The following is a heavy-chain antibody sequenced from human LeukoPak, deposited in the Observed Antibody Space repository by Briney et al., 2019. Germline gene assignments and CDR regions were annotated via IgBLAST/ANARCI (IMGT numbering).Heavy chain of an antibody. Sequence: GGSLRLSCAASGFTFSGYAMHWVRQAPGKGLEWVAVISYDGSNKYYADSVKGRFTISRDNSKNTLYLQMNSLRAEDTAVYYCARGDGQGIAAAGLFDYWGQGTLVTVSS. CDR3: ARGDGQGIAAAGLFDY. V-gene: IGHV3-30*04. D-gene: IGHD6-13*01. CDR2: ISYDGSNK. J-gene: IGHJ4*02. CDR1: GFTFSGYA.